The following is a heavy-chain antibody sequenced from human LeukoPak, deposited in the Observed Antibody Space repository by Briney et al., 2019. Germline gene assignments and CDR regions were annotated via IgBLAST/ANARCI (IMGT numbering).Heavy chain of an antibody. CDR3: ARVQFRFGELLALHY. Sequence: GGSLRLSCAASGFTFSSYSMNLVRQAPGKGLEWVSYISSGSSTIYYADSVKGRFTISRDNAKNSLYLQMNSLRDEDTAVYYCARVQFRFGELLALHYWGQGTLVTVSS. J-gene: IGHJ4*02. D-gene: IGHD3-10*01. V-gene: IGHV3-48*02. CDR2: ISSGSSTI. CDR1: GFTFSSYS.